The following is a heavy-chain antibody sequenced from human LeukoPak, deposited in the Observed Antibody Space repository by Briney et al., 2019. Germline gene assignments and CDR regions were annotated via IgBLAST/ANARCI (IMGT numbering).Heavy chain of an antibody. CDR2: ISGSGGST. Sequence: ETLSLTCTVSGGSISSSSWSWVRQAPGKGLEWVSAISGSGGSTYYADSVKGRFTISRDNSKNTLYLQMNSLRAEDTAVYYCAKDPSGSDYFDYWGQGTLVTVSS. CDR3: AKDPSGSDYFDY. CDR1: GGSISSSS. V-gene: IGHV3-23*01. D-gene: IGHD1-26*01. J-gene: IGHJ4*02.